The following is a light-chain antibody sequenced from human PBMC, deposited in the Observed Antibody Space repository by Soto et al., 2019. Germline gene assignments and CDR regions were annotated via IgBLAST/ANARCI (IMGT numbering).Light chain of an antibody. J-gene: IGKJ5*01. V-gene: IGKV1-8*01. CDR1: QGISSY. Sequence: AIRMTEPPSSLSASPGDRVTITCRASQGISSYLAWYQQKPGKAPKLLIYAASTLQSGVPSRFSGSGSGTDFTLTISCLQSEDFATYYCQQYYSYPITFGQGTRLEIK. CDR2: AAS. CDR3: QQYYSYPIT.